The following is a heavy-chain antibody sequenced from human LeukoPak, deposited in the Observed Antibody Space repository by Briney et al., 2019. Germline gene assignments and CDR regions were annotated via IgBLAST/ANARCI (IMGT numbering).Heavy chain of an antibody. CDR3: AREMCYYDSSGYYVQYDAFDI. CDR2: IYYSGST. J-gene: IGHJ3*02. CDR1: GGSISSYY. Sequence: PSETLSLTCTVSGGSISSYYWSWIRQPPGKGLEWIGYIYYSGSTNYNPSLKSRVTISVDTSKNQFSLKLSSVTAADTAVYYCAREMCYYDSSGYYVQYDAFDIWGQGTMVTVSS. V-gene: IGHV4-59*01. D-gene: IGHD3-22*01.